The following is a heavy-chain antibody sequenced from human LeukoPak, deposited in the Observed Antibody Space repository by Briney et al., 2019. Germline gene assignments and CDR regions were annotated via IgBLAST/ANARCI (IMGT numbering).Heavy chain of an antibody. CDR2: IIPILGIA. Sequence: GASVKVSCKASGGTFSSYTISWVRQAPGQGLEWMGRIIPILGIANYAQKLQGRVTITADKSTSTAYMELSSPRSEDTAVYYCARGGYYDSTYWGQGTLVTVSS. D-gene: IGHD3-3*01. V-gene: IGHV1-69*02. CDR1: GGTFSSYT. J-gene: IGHJ4*02. CDR3: ARGGYYDSTY.